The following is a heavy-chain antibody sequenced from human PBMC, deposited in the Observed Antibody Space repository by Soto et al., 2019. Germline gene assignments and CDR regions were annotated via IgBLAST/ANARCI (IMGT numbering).Heavy chain of an antibody. Sequence: QVQLQESGPGPVKPSETLSLTCTVSGDTVSSGNYYWSWIRQPPGQGLEWIGYIQASGGTRYNPPRRCRVYISLDTSKLQVSLIRTSVTAADTSIHDCMRTNSRGHWAAWYWGQGTLVTVSS. CDR2: IQASGGT. J-gene: IGHJ4*02. CDR3: MRTNSRGHWAAWY. D-gene: IGHD3-22*01. CDR1: GDTVSSGNYY. V-gene: IGHV4-61*01.